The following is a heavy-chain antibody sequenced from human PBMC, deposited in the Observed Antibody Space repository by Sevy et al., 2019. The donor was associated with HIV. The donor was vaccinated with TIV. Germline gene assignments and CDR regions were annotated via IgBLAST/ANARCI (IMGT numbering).Heavy chain of an antibody. CDR3: VRVGIETAFYGMDV. Sequence: GGSLRLSCAVSGFTFSSYEMNWVRQAPGKGLEWVSYIGRLGSHINYADSVKGRITISRDNAKNSLYLQMNSLRAEDTAVYYCVRVGIETAFYGMDVWGQGTTVTVSS. J-gene: IGHJ6*02. CDR2: IGRLGSHI. V-gene: IGHV3-48*03. CDR1: GFTFSSYE.